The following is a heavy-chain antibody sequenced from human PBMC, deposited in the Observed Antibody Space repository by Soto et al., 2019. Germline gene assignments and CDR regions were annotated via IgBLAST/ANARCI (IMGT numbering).Heavy chain of an antibody. CDR2: ITGSGDNT. Sequence: GGSLRLSCAASGFTSSGFTFSSYAMSWVRQAPGKGLEWVSSITGSGDNTYYADSVKGRFTISRDNSKNTLFLQMNSLRAEDTAVYYCAKDRAAVAPRVRFDPWGQGTLVTVSS. J-gene: IGHJ5*02. CDR3: AKDRAAVAPRVRFDP. V-gene: IGHV3-23*01. D-gene: IGHD6-19*01. CDR1: GFTFSSYA.